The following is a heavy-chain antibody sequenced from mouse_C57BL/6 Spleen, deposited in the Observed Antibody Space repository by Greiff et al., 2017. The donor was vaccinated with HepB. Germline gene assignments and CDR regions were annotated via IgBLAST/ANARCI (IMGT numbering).Heavy chain of an antibody. CDR3: TRGYYGSMSYAMDY. J-gene: IGHJ4*01. D-gene: IGHD1-1*01. V-gene: IGHV5-9-1*02. CDR2: ISSGGDYI. Sequence: EVQGVESGEGLVKPGGSLKLSCAASGFTFSSYAMSWVRQTPEKRLEWVAYISSGGDYIYYADTVKGRFTISRDNARNTLYLQMSSLKSEDTAMYYCTRGYYGSMSYAMDYWGQGTSVTVSS. CDR1: GFTFSSYA.